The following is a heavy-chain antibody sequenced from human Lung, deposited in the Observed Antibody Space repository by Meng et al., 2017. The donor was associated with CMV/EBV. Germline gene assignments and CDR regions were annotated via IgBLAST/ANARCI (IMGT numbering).Heavy chain of an antibody. D-gene: IGHD2-2*01. CDR3: ARDAPYCSSTSCYYSYGLAV. V-gene: IGHV3-7*01. CDR2: IKQDGSEK. CDR1: GFTFNNYW. Sequence: GGSXRLXCAASGFTFNNYWMTWVRQAPGKGLEWVANIKQDGSEKYYVDSVKGRFTVSRDNAKNSLYLQMNSLRAEDTAVYYCARDAPYCSSTSCYYSYGLAVWXQGTTVTVSS. J-gene: IGHJ6*02.